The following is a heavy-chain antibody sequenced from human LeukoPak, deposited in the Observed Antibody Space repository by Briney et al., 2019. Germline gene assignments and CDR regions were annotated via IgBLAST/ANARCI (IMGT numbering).Heavy chain of an antibody. CDR1: GDSVSSSSAV. CDR2: TYYRSKWHN. Sequence: SQTLSLTCAVSGDSVSSSSAVWNWIRQSPSRGLEWLGRTYYRSKWHNEYAESVKSRISITSDTSKNQFSLQLNSVTPEDTAEYYCARSTPTDYYDSSGYLHSNWFDPWGQGALVTVSS. V-gene: IGHV6-1*01. CDR3: ARSTPTDYYDSSGYLHSNWFDP. J-gene: IGHJ5*02. D-gene: IGHD3-22*01.